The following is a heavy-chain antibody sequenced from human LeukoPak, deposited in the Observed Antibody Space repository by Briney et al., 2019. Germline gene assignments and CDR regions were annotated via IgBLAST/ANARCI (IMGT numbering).Heavy chain of an antibody. Sequence: PGGSLRLSCAASGFTFSSYGMHWVRQAPGKGLEWVAFIRYDGSNKYYADSVKGRFTISRDNSKNTLYLQMNSLRAEDTAVYYCAKRYSSGWYRFDLVPPDYWGQGTLVTVSS. CDR1: GFTFSSYG. CDR3: AKRYSSGWYRFDLVPPDY. V-gene: IGHV3-30*02. D-gene: IGHD6-19*01. CDR2: IRYDGSNK. J-gene: IGHJ4*02.